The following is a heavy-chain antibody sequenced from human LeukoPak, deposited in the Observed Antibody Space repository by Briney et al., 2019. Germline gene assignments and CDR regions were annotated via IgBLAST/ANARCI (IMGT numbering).Heavy chain of an antibody. CDR1: GDSVSSNSAA. J-gene: IGHJ4*02. CDR3: ARVSHASGNYYHFDY. Sequence: SQTLSLTCAISGDSVSSNSAAWNWIRQSPSRGLEWLGRTYYRSKWYTDYAVSVKSRISINSDTSKNQFSLQLNSVTPEDTAVYYCARVSHASGNYYHFDYWGQGTLVTVSS. D-gene: IGHD3-10*01. CDR2: TYYRSKWYT. V-gene: IGHV6-1*01.